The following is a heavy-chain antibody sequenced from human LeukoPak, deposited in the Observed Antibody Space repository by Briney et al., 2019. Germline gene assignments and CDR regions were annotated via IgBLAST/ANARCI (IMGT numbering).Heavy chain of an antibody. CDR2: IWYGGSNK. J-gene: IGHJ4*02. Sequence: GGSLRLSCAASGFTFSSYGMHWVRQAPGKGLEWVAVIWYGGSNKYYADSVKGRFTISRDNSKNTLYLQMNSLRAEDTAVYYCAKDKGASGYYYFDYWGQGTLVTVSS. D-gene: IGHD3-22*01. CDR3: AKDKGASGYYYFDY. V-gene: IGHV3-30*02. CDR1: GFTFSSYG.